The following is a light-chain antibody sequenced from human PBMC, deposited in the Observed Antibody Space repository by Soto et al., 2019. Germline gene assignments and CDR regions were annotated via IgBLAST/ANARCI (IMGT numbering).Light chain of an antibody. J-gene: IGKJ5*01. V-gene: IGKV3-15*01. Sequence: EIEMTQSPATMSASPGERVTLSCRASQSVSSNLAWYQQRFRQTPSRLIYGASFRATGIPVRFSGSWSGTAFSLTISNLQSEDFATYYCQQYYSYPLTFGQGTRLDIK. CDR1: QSVSSN. CDR2: GAS. CDR3: QQYYSYPLT.